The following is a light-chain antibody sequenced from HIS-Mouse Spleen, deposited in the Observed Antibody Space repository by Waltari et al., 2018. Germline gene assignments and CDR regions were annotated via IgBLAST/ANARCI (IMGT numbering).Light chain of an antibody. Sequence: SYELTQPPSVSVSPGQTARLTCPGDALPKKTAYWYQRKSGQAPVLVIYEDSKRPSGIPERFSGSSSGTMATLTISGAQVEDEADYYCYSTDSSGNHRVFGGGTKLTVL. CDR2: EDS. CDR1: ALPKKT. CDR3: YSTDSSGNHRV. V-gene: IGLV3-10*01. J-gene: IGLJ2*01.